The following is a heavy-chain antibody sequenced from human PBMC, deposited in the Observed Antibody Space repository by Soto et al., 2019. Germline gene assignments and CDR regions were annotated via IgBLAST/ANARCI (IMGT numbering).Heavy chain of an antibody. V-gene: IGHV1-69*06. CDR3: ARERQLVPAYYYYYGMDV. J-gene: IGHJ6*02. CDR1: GGTFSSYA. D-gene: IGHD6-6*01. Sequence: QVQLVQSGAEVKKPGSSVKVSCKASGGTFSSYAISWVRQAPGQGLEWMGGIIPIFGTANYAQKFQGRVTITADKSTSTAYMELRSLRSEDTAVYYCARERQLVPAYYYYYGMDVWGQGTTVTVSS. CDR2: IIPIFGTA.